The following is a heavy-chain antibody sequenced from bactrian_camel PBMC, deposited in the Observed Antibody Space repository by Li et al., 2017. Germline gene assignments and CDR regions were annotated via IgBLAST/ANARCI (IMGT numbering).Heavy chain of an antibody. J-gene: IGHJ4*01. Sequence: DVQLVESGGGLVQPGESLRLSCAASGYTISSNCMGWFRQAPGKECEGVAVIYMSSRHTNYADSVKGRFTISQDKNKIKMFLQMDSVRIEDTAKYFCQTRPPVGSRCWPDTVWGQGTQVTVS. D-gene: IGHD3*01. CDR2: IYMSSRHT. V-gene: IGHV3S31*01. CDR3: QTRPPVGSRCWPDTV. CDR1: GYTISSNC.